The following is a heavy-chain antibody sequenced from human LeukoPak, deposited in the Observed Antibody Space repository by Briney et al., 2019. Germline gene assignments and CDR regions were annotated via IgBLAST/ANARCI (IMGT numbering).Heavy chain of an antibody. V-gene: IGHV3-23*01. J-gene: IGHJ4*02. D-gene: IGHD6-25*01. Sequence: HPGGSLRLSCAASGFTFNSYAMSWVRQAPGKGLEWVSAISGSGGSTFYADSVKGRFTISRDNSKNTLSLQMNSLGAEDTAVYYCVRGSAPERGLDYWGQGIRVTVSS. CDR3: VRGSAPERGLDY. CDR1: GFTFNSYA. CDR2: ISGSGGST.